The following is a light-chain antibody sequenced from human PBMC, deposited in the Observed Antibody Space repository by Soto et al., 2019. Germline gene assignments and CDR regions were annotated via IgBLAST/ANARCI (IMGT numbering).Light chain of an antibody. CDR2: TLS. CDR1: QSIFDSAVGNTY. CDR3: MQRREFPIT. V-gene: IGKV2-40*01. Sequence: DIVMTPTPLSLPVTLGQPASISFRSSQSIFDSAVGNTYLDWYVQKPGQSPQLLIYTLSSRASGVPDRFSGIGSRTDFTLKISRVEAEDVGVYYCMQRREFPITFGQGTRLEIK. J-gene: IGKJ5*01.